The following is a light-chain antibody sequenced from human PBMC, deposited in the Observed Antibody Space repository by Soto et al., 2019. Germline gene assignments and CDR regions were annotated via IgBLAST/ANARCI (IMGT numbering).Light chain of an antibody. CDR1: QSVSSY. V-gene: IGKV3-11*01. J-gene: IGKJ4*01. CDR2: DAS. CDR3: QQRSI. Sequence: EIVLTQSPATLSLSPGERATLSCRASQSVSSYLAWYQQKPGQAPRLLIYDASNRATGIPARFSGSGSGTDFTLTISRLEPEDFAVYYCQQRSIFGGGTKVEIK.